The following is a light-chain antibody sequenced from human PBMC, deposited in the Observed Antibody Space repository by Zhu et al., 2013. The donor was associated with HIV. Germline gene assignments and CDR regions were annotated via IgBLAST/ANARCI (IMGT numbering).Light chain of an antibody. CDR2: LDM. J-gene: IGLJ2*01. Sequence: SYDVTQPPSVSVSPGQTASITCSGDKLGDKYASWYQQKPGQSPVLLIFLDMKRPSGIPERFSGSNSGNTATLTISGTQSMDEADYYCQAWDNNTVIFGGGTKLTVL. CDR3: QAWDNNTVI. CDR1: KLGDKY. V-gene: IGLV3-1*01.